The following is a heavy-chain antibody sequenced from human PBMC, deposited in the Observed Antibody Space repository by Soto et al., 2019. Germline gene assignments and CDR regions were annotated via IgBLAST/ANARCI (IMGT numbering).Heavy chain of an antibody. Sequence: GGSLRLSCAASGFTFSSYWMHWVRQAPGKGLVWVSPINSDGSSTSYADSVKGRFTISRDNAKNTLYLQMNSLRAEDTAVYYCARDGFGYSYDYWGQGTLVTVSS. J-gene: IGHJ4*02. V-gene: IGHV3-74*01. CDR2: INSDGSST. CDR1: GFTFSSYW. D-gene: IGHD5-18*01. CDR3: ARDGFGYSYDY.